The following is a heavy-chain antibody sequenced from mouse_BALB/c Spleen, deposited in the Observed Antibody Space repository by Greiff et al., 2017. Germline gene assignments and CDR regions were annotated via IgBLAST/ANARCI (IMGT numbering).Heavy chain of an antibody. Sequence: EVQLVESGPELVKPGASVKISCKASGYSFTGYYMHWVKQSHVKSLEWIGRINPYNGATSYNQNFKDKASLTVDKSSSTAYMELHSLTSEDSAVYYCARTEGDITTVVEGDFDYWGQGTTLTVSS. CDR2: INPYNGAT. J-gene: IGHJ2*01. CDR3: ARTEGDITTVVEGDFDY. V-gene: IGHV1-31*01. CDR1: GYSFTGYY. D-gene: IGHD1-1*01.